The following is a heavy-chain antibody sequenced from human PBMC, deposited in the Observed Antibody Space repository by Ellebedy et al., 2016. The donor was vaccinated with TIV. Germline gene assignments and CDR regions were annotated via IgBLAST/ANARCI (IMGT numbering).Heavy chain of an antibody. V-gene: IGHV6-1*01. CDR2: TYYQSKWFN. Sequence: SQTLSLTCAISGDSVSSNSAAWNWIRQSPSRGLEWLGRTYYQSKWFNDYAVTVKSRITINPDTSKNQFSLDLNAVTPEDTAAYYCVRGGSWGFGWYFDLWGRGTLVTVSS. CDR1: GDSVSSNSAA. CDR3: VRGGSWGFGWYFDL. J-gene: IGHJ2*01. D-gene: IGHD7-27*01.